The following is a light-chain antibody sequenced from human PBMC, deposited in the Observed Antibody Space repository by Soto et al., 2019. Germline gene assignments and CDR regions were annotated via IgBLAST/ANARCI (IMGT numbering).Light chain of an antibody. V-gene: IGKV3-15*01. CDR2: DAS. CDR1: QSVRSS. J-gene: IGKJ1*01. Sequence: EKVMTQSPATLSVSPGERATLSCRASQSVRSSLAWYQQKPGQPPRLLIYDASTRATGIPSRFSGSGSGTEFTLTISSLKSEDFAVYYCQQYDNWPRTFGQGTKVDIK. CDR3: QQYDNWPRT.